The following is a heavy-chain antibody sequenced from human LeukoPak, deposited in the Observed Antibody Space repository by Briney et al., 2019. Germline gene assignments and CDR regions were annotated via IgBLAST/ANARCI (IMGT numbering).Heavy chain of an antibody. V-gene: IGHV4-59*12. D-gene: IGHD3-16*01. Sequence: PSETLSLTCTVSGDSISNYYWSWIRQPPGKGLEWIGYIYYSGSTNYNPSLKSRVTMSVDTSSNQFSLNLTSVTAADTAVYYCARGPLGGESFDIWGQGTMVTVSS. CDR1: GDSISNYY. J-gene: IGHJ3*02. CDR2: IYYSGST. CDR3: ARGPLGGESFDI.